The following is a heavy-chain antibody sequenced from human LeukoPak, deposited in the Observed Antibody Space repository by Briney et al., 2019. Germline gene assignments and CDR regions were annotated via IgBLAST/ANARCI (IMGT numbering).Heavy chain of an antibody. D-gene: IGHD3-22*01. CDR1: GGSIGSSSYY. V-gene: IGHV4-39*01. CDR3: VRLNGGYYEAIFDY. CDR2: MYYSGST. J-gene: IGHJ4*02. Sequence: KPSETLSLTCTVSGGSIGSSSYYWGWIRQPPGKGLECIGSMYYSGSTYYNPPLKSRVTISVDTSKNQFSPNLRSVTAADTAVYYCVRLNGGYYEAIFDYWGQGTLVTVSS.